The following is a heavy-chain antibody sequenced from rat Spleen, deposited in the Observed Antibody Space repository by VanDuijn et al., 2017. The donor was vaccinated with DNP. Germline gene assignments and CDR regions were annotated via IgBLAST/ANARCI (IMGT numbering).Heavy chain of an antibody. CDR1: GFTFSSYW. D-gene: IGHD1-1*01. J-gene: IGHJ4*01. CDR3: AKDLHWYAMDA. CDR2: INPDGGST. V-gene: IGHV5-58*01. Sequence: EVQLVETGGGLVQPGRSLKLSCVASGFTFSSYWMFWIRQAPGKGLEWIASINPDGGSTGYPGSVKGRFTISRDNAENTVYLQMNSLRSEDTGTYYYAKDLHWYAMDAWGQGTSVTVSS.